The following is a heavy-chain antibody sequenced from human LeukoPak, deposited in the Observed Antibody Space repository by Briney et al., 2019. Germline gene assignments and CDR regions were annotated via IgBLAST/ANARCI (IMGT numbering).Heavy chain of an antibody. J-gene: IGHJ3*02. CDR3: ATGVGQGSGSYYNGNDAFDI. CDR1: GYTLTELS. D-gene: IGHD3-10*01. V-gene: IGHV1-24*01. CDR2: FDPEDGET. Sequence: ASEKVSCKVSGYTLTELSMHWVRQAPGKGLEWMGGFDPEDGETIYAQKFQGRVTMTEDTSTDTAYMELSSLRSEDTAVYYCATGVGQGSGSYYNGNDAFDIWGQGTMVTVSS.